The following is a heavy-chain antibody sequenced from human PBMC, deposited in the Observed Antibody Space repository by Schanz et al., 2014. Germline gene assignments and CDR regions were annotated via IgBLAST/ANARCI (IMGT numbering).Heavy chain of an antibody. V-gene: IGHV1-69*02. CDR2: IIPILGIA. J-gene: IGHJ4*02. Sequence: QVQLVQSEAEVKKPGSSVKVSCKASGGTFSSYTISWVRQARGQGLEWMGRIIPILGIANYAQKFLGRVTNTADKSTSTAYMDLSSLRPEDTAVYYCARSNYYDNSDYYNSFDYWGQGTLVTVSS. CDR3: ARSNYYDNSDYYNSFDY. CDR1: GGTFSSYT. D-gene: IGHD3-22*01.